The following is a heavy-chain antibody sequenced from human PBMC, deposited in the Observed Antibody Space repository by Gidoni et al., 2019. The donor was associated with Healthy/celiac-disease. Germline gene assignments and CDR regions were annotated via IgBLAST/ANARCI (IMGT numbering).Heavy chain of an antibody. D-gene: IGHD6-13*01. Sequence: QVQLQQWGAGLLQPSETLSLTCAVYGGSFSGYYWSWLRQPPGKGLEWIGEIKHRGSTNYNPALKSRVTIAVDTSKNQFSLKLSSVTAADTAVYYCAEGERSSWYGEGIDPWGQGTLVTVSS. CDR2: IKHRGST. J-gene: IGHJ5*02. CDR1: GGSFSGYY. CDR3: AEGERSSWYGEGIDP. V-gene: IGHV4-34*01.